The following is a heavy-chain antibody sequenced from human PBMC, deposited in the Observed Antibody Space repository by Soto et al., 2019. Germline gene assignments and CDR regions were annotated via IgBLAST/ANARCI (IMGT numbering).Heavy chain of an antibody. CDR2: INSDGSST. V-gene: IGHV3-74*01. Sequence: GGSLRLSCAASGFTFSSYGMHWVRQAPGKGLVWVSRINSDGSSTSYADSVKGRFTISRDNAKNTLYLQMNSLRAEDTAVYYCARDKGDYYDILTGYGNWFDPWGQGTLVTVSS. J-gene: IGHJ5*02. CDR3: ARDKGDYYDILTGYGNWFDP. CDR1: GFTFSSYG. D-gene: IGHD3-9*01.